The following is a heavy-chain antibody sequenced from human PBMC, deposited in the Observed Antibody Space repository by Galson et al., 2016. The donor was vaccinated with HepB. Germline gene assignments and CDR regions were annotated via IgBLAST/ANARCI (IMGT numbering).Heavy chain of an antibody. Sequence: SETLSLTCTVSGGSIGSNTSYWGWIRQPPGKGLEWIGVIYHTGSASYKPSPKSRLTILLDVSKAQVSLELRSVTAEDTAVYYCARDYPSSGNYFVNWYFDLWGRGTLVTVSS. CDR1: GGSIGSNTSY. CDR2: IYHTGSA. J-gene: IGHJ2*01. D-gene: IGHD3-10*01. CDR3: ARDYPSSGNYFVNWYFDL. V-gene: IGHV4-39*02.